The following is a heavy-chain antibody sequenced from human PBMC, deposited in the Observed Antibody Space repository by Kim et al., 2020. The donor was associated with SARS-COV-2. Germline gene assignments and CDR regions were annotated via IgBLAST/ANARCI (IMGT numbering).Heavy chain of an antibody. Sequence: KSRFTTSRDNSTNTLYLQMNSLRAEDTAVYYCAKEDSSWYRLYYYYGMDVWGQGTTVTVSS. V-gene: IGHV3-33*06. CDR3: AKEDSSWYRLYYYYGMDV. D-gene: IGHD6-13*01. J-gene: IGHJ6*02.